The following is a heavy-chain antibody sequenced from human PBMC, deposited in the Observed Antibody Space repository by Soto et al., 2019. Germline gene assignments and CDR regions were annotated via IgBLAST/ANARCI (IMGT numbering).Heavy chain of an antibody. J-gene: IGHJ4*02. CDR2: IHHTGST. CDR3: ARGALGGAFDY. D-gene: IGHD3-16*01. Sequence: QVRLQESGPGLVTPSETLSLTCTVSGGAITSFYWIWIRQPPGKGLEWIGYIHHTGSTNYNASLRSRVTMSIDPSKNQFSLRLSSVTAADAAVYYCARGALGGAFDYWGQGALVTVSS. V-gene: IGHV4-59*01. CDR1: GGAITSFY.